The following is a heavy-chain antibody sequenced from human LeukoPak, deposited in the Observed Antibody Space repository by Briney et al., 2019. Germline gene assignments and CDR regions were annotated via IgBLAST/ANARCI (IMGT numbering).Heavy chain of an antibody. CDR3: ARGGYYAATDI. V-gene: IGHV3-64*02. CDR1: GLTFSSHA. D-gene: IGHD3-3*01. Sequence: PGGSLRLSYAASGLTFSSHAMHWVRQAPGKGLEYVSAIVSNGGNTYYADSVRGRFTISRDNSKDTVYLQMGSLRPEDTAVYYCARGGYYAATDIWGQGALVTVSS. J-gene: IGHJ4*02. CDR2: IVSNGGNT.